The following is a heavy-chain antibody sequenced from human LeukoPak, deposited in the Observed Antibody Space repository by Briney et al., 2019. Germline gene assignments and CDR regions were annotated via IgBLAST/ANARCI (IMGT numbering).Heavy chain of an antibody. J-gene: IGHJ4*02. CDR1: GYSFSTNM. CDR2: ILPAGKES. CDR3: MSAHGY. V-gene: IGHV3-7*01. Sequence: GGSLRLSCVVSGYSFSTNMMTSVRQAPGKGLEWVATILPAGKESYRVDSVKGRFIISRDNATNSLFLEMNSLRHDDTALYYCMSAHGYWGQGTLVTVSS.